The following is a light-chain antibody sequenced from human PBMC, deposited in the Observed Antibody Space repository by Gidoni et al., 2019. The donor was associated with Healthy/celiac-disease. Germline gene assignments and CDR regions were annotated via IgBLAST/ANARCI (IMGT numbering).Light chain of an antibody. CDR3: QQYKNWPRS. V-gene: IGKV3-15*01. CDR1: QSVSSN. Sequence: IVMTQSPATLSVSPGERATLSCRASQSVSSNLAWYQQKPGQAPRLLIYGASTRATGIPARFSGSGSGTEFTLTISSLQSEDFAVYYCQQYKNWPRSFGGGTKVEIK. J-gene: IGKJ4*01. CDR2: GAS.